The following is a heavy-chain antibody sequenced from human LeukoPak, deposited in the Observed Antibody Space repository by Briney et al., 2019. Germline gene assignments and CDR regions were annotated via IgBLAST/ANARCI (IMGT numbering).Heavy chain of an antibody. Sequence: GGSLRLSCAASGFTFSNAWMSWVRQAPGKGLEWVGRIKSKTDGGTTDYAAPVKGRFTISRDDSKNTLYLQMNSLKTEDTAVYYCSTGRQQLVFDYLGQGTLVTVSS. J-gene: IGHJ4*02. V-gene: IGHV3-15*01. CDR3: STGRQQLVFDY. CDR1: GFTFSNAW. D-gene: IGHD6-13*01. CDR2: IKSKTDGGTT.